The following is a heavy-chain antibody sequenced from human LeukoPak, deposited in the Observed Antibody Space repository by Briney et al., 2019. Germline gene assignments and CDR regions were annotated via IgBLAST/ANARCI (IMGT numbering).Heavy chain of an antibody. J-gene: IGHJ6*03. CDR2: IDHSGST. V-gene: IGHV4-38-2*02. D-gene: IGHD2-15*01. CDR1: GYSISSGYY. Sequence: SETLSLTCTVSGYSISSGYYWGWIRQPPGKGLEWTGSIDHSGSTYYNPSLKGRITISVDTSKNQFSLKLSSVTAADTAVYYCARGYCSGGSCYSSYYYSYMDVWGKGTTVTVSS. CDR3: ARGYCSGGSCYSSYYYSYMDV.